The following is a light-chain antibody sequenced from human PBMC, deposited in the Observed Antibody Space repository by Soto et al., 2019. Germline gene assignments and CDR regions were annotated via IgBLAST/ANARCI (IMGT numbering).Light chain of an antibody. J-gene: IGLJ1*01. CDR1: SSDVGGYNY. CDR2: EVS. Sequence: ALTQPASVSGSPGQSITISCTGTSSDVGGYNYVSWYQQHPGKAPKLMIYEVSNRPSGVSNRFSGSKSGNTASLTTSGLQAEDEADYYCSSYTSSSTLVFGTGTNVTGL. CDR3: SSYTSSSTLV. V-gene: IGLV2-14*01.